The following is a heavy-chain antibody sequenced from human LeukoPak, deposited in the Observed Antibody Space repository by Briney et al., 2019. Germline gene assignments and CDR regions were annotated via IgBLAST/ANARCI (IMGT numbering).Heavy chain of an antibody. CDR3: AREKIVVVPAAMVGWFDP. CDR2: IIPIFGTA. CDR1: GGTFSSYA. Sequence: SVKVSCKASGGTFSSYAISWVRQAPGQGLEWMGGIIPIFGTANYAQKFQGRVTITADESTSTAYMELNSLRSEDTAVYYCAREKIVVVPAAMVGWFDPWGQGTLVTVSS. J-gene: IGHJ5*02. V-gene: IGHV1-69*13. D-gene: IGHD2-2*01.